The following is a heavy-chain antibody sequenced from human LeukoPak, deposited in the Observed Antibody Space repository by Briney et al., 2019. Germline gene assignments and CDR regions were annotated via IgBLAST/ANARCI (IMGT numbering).Heavy chain of an antibody. CDR2: MNPNSANT. CDR3: ARGSGSRGVIPQLFPPKRYFDY. V-gene: IGHV1-8*01. D-gene: IGHD3-10*01. CDR1: GYTFTSYD. J-gene: IGHJ4*02. Sequence: ASVKVSCKASGYTFTSYDINWVRQATGQGLEWMGWMNPNSANTGYAQKFQGRVTMTRNTSISTAYMELSSLRSEDTAVYYCARGSGSRGVIPQLFPPKRYFDYWGQGTLVTVSS.